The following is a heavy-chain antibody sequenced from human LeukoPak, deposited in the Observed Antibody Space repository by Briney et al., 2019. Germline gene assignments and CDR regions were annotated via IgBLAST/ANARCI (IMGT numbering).Heavy chain of an antibody. CDR1: GFTFSSYS. CDR2: ISSSSSTI. V-gene: IGHV3-48*04. J-gene: IGHJ3*02. CDR3: ARDIGEVDTAMWAFDI. Sequence: PGRSLRLSCAASGFTFSSYSMNWVRQAPGKGLEWVSYISSSSSTIYYADSVKGRFTISRDNAKNSLYLQMNSLRAEDTAVHYCARDIGEVDTAMWAFDIWGQGTMVTVSS. D-gene: IGHD5-18*01.